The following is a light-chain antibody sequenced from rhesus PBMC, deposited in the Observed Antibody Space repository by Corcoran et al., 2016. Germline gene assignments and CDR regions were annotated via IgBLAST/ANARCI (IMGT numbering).Light chain of an antibody. J-gene: IGKJ3*01. CDR3: QQYSNRPFT. Sequence: DIQMTQSPSSLSASVGDTVPITCRASQGISSWLAWYQPQPGKTPNLLIDKAASLQSGVPSRFRGRGAVTDFTLTISSLQSEDFATYYCQQYSNRPFTFGPGTKLDIK. CDR1: QGISSW. CDR2: KAA. V-gene: IGKV1-22*01.